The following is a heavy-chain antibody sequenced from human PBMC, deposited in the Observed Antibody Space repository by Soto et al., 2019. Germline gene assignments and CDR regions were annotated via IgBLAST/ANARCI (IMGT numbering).Heavy chain of an antibody. Sequence: QVQLVESGGGVVQPGRSLRLSCAASGFTFSSYGMHWVRQAPGKGLEWVAVISYDGSNKYYADSVMGRFTISRDNSKNTLYLQMNSLRAEDTAVYYCAKDIKLYGALFDYWGQGTLVTVSS. CDR1: GFTFSSYG. V-gene: IGHV3-30*18. CDR2: ISYDGSNK. CDR3: AKDIKLYGALFDY. D-gene: IGHD2-8*01. J-gene: IGHJ4*02.